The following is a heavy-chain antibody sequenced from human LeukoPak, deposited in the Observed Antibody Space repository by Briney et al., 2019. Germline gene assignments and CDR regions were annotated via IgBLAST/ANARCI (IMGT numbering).Heavy chain of an antibody. V-gene: IGHV3-7*01. D-gene: IGHD6-13*01. Sequence: GGSLRLSCAASGFTFSSYWMSWVRQAPGKGLEWVANIKQDGSEKYYVDSVKGRFTISRDNAKNLVYLQMNSLSAEDTAVYYCARARGSSWYDVVDYWGQGTLVTVSS. J-gene: IGHJ4*02. CDR2: IKQDGSEK. CDR1: GFTFSSYW. CDR3: ARARGSSWYDVVDY.